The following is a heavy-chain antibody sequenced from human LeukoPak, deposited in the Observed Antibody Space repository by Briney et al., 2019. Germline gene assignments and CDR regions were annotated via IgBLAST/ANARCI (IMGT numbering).Heavy chain of an antibody. J-gene: IGHJ6*02. CDR2: ISYDGSNK. CDR3: ARDKIGVVVVASYYYYYGMDV. Sequence: AGGSLRLSCAASGFTFSSYAMHWVRQAPGKGLEWVAVISYDGSNKYYADSAKGRFTISRDNSKNTLYLQMNSLRAEDTAVYYCARDKIGVVVVASYYYYYGMDVWGQGTTVTVSS. D-gene: IGHD2-15*01. CDR1: GFTFSSYA. V-gene: IGHV3-30-3*01.